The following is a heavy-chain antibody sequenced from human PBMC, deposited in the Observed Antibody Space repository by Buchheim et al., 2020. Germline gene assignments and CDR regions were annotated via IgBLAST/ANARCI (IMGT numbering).Heavy chain of an antibody. Sequence: EVQLVESGGGLVQTGGSLRLSCAASGFTFSSYWMTWVRQAPGKGLEWVANIMADGSEGYYVDSVKGRCTISRDNAMNSQFLQMSSLRAEDTAVYYYARGTRDYYGMDVWGQGTT. CDR3: ARGTRDYYGMDV. V-gene: IGHV3-7*01. CDR1: GFTFSSYW. CDR2: IMADGSEG. J-gene: IGHJ6*02.